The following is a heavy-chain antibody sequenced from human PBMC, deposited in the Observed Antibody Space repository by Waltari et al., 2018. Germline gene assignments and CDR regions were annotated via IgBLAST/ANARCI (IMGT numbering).Heavy chain of an antibody. D-gene: IGHD4-4*01. CDR1: AYTLSQYA. CDR2: RINTTGHP. V-gene: IGHV7-4-1*02. CDR3: ARGSNFGDP. J-gene: IGHJ5*02. Sequence: QQQLVQSGSESKKPGASVTISCKTSAYTLSQYAMNWVRQAPGQGLEWMGWRINTTGHPTYAQDFTGRFVFSLDTSVSTAYLHINGLKADDTAVYYCARGSNFGDPWGQGTLVTVSS.